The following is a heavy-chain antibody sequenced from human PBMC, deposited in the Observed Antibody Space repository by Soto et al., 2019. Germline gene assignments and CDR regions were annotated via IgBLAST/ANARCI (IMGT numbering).Heavy chain of an antibody. Sequence: QVQLVESGGGVVQPGRSLRLSCAASGFTFSSYGMHWVRQAPGKGLEWVAIISYDGSNKYYADSVKGRFTISRDNSKNTLYLQMNSLRAEDTAVYYCAKDQSRIALAGPLDYWGQGTLVTVSS. CDR3: AKDQSRIALAGPLDY. J-gene: IGHJ4*02. CDR1: GFTFSSYG. V-gene: IGHV3-30*18. D-gene: IGHD6-19*01. CDR2: ISYDGSNK.